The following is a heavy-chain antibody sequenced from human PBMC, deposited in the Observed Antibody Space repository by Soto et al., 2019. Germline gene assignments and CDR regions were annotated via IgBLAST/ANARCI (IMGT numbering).Heavy chain of an antibody. CDR2: IYYIGNT. J-gene: IGHJ4*02. D-gene: IGHD3-22*01. Sequence: SETLSLTCIVSNGSISSRSSYWGWIRQTPGKGLEWIGSIYYIGNTYYNPSLKSRVTISVDTSKNQFSLKLSSVTAADTAVYYCARGWYYDSSGIDYWGQGTLVTVSS. V-gene: IGHV4-39*07. CDR1: NGSISSRSSY. CDR3: ARGWYYDSSGIDY.